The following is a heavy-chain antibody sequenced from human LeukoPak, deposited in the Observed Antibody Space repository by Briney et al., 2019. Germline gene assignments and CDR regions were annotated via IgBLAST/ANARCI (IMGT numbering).Heavy chain of an antibody. CDR2: IIPIFGTA. D-gene: IGHD3-22*01. CDR1: GCTFSSYA. CDR3: ARDRFHYDSSGYFDY. J-gene: IGHJ4*02. V-gene: IGHV1-69*06. Sequence: ASVKVSCKASGCTFSSYAISWVRQAPGQGLEWMGGIIPIFGTANYAQKFQGRVTITADKSTSTAYMELSSLRSEDTAVYYCARDRFHYDSSGYFDYWGQGTLVTVSS.